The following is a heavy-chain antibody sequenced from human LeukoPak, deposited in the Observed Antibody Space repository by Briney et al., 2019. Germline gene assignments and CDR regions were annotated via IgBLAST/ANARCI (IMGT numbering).Heavy chain of an antibody. CDR3: AANSGYDLY. CDR2: ISSNGGST. V-gene: IGHV3-64*01. J-gene: IGHJ4*02. Sequence: GGSLRLSCAASGFTFSSYAMHWVRQAPGKGLEYVSAISSNGGSTYYANSVKGRFTISRDNSKNTLYLQMGSLRAEDMAVYYCAANSGYDLYWGQGTLVTVSA. CDR1: GFTFSSYA. D-gene: IGHD5-12*01.